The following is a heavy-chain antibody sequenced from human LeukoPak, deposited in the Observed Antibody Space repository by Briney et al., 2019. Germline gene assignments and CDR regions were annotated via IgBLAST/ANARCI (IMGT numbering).Heavy chain of an antibody. J-gene: IGHJ4*02. Sequence: KPSETLSLTCTVSGYSISSGYYWGWIRQPPGKGLEWIGSIYHSGSTYYNPSLKSRVTISVDTSKNQFSLKLSSVTAADTAVYYCGRNGPRSGYDLGHFDYLGQGTLVTASS. CDR1: GYSISSGYY. CDR3: GRNGPRSGYDLGHFDY. D-gene: IGHD5-12*01. V-gene: IGHV4-38-2*02. CDR2: IYHSGST.